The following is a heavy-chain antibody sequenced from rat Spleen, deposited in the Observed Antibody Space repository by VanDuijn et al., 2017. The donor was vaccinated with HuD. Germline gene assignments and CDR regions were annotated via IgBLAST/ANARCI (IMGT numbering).Heavy chain of an antibody. CDR2: ISTSGSRT. V-gene: IGHV5S23*01. Sequence: EVQLVESGGGLVQPGRSLKLSCAASGFTFSDFDMAWVRQAPTKGLEWVATISTSGSRTYYPDSVKGRFTISRDTAQNILYLQMNSPRSEDTATYYCTTGVYWGQGVMVTVSS. CDR1: GFTFSDFD. D-gene: IGHD4-3*01. CDR3: TTGVY. J-gene: IGHJ2*01.